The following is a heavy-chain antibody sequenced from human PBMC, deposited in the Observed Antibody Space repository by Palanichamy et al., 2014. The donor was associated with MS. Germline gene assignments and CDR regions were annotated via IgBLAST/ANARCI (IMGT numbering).Heavy chain of an antibody. J-gene: IGHJ4*02. CDR3: ARGGAGQWLPTYFDY. V-gene: IGHV4-39*07. Sequence: QLQLQESCPGLVKPSETLSLTCTVSGGSVSSSSYYWGWIRQPPGKGLEWIGSIYYSGSTYYNPSLKSRVTISVDTSKNQFSLKLSSVTAADTAVYYCARGGAGQWLPTYFDYWGQGTLVTVSS. CDR1: GGSVSSSSYY. CDR2: IYYSGST. D-gene: IGHD6-19*01.